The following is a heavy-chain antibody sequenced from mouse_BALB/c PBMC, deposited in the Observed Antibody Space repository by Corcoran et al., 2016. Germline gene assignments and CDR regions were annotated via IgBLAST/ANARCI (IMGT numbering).Heavy chain of an antibody. CDR2: INTYTGEP. V-gene: IGHV9-1*02. CDR3: ARGSSGYDY. J-gene: IGHJ2*01. D-gene: IGHD3-1*01. Sequence: QIQLVQSGPELKKPGETVKISCKASGYTFTNYGMNWVKQAPGKGLKWMGWINTYTGEPTYADDFKGRFAFSLETSASTAYLQSNNLKNEDMATYFGARGSSGYDYWGQGTTLTVSS. CDR1: GYTFTNYG.